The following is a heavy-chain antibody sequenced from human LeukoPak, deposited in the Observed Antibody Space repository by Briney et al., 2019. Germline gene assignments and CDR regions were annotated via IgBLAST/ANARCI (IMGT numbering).Heavy chain of an antibody. J-gene: IGHJ5*02. CDR2: ISYDGSNT. Sequence: GGSLRLSCAASGFTFSSYTMNWVRQAPGKGLEWVAVISYDGSNTYYADSVKGRFTISRDNSKNTLYLQMNSLRAEDTAVYYCARSGGSNWSPPFGPWGQGTLVTVSS. V-gene: IGHV3-30-3*01. D-gene: IGHD4-11*01. CDR1: GFTFSSYT. CDR3: ARSGGSNWSPPFGP.